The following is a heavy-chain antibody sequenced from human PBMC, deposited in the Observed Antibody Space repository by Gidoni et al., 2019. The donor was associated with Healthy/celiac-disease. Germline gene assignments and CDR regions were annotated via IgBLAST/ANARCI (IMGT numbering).Heavy chain of an antibody. CDR1: GGSISSYY. J-gene: IGHJ4*02. CDR3: ARDFAVEMDIRD. D-gene: IGHD2-2*03. Sequence: VQLQESRPGLVKPSETLSLTCTVSGGSISSYYWSWLRQPPGKGLECIGYIYYSGSTNYNPSLKSRVTISVDTSKNQFSLKLSSVTAADTAVYYCARDFAVEMDIRDWGQGTLVTVSS. V-gene: IGHV4-59*01. CDR2: IYYSGST.